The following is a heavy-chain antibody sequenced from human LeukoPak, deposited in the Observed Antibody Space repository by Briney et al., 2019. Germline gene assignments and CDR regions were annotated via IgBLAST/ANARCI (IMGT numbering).Heavy chain of an antibody. Sequence: PSETLSLTCTVSGGSISSYYWSWIRQPPGKGLEWIGYIYYSGSTNYNPSLKSRVTISVDTSKNQFSLKLSSVTAADTAVYYCARGYAGAIDAFDIWGQGPMVTVSS. CDR3: ARGYAGAIDAFDI. V-gene: IGHV4-59*01. CDR2: IYYSGST. CDR1: GGSISSYY. J-gene: IGHJ3*02. D-gene: IGHD7-27*01.